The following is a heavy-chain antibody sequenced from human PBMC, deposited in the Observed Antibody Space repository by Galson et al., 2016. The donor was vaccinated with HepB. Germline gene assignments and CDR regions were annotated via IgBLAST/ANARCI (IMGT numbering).Heavy chain of an antibody. CDR2: ALYTGST. Sequence: SETLSLTCSLSGGSISTYYWTWIRQAPGRGLEWIGNALYTGSTNYNPSLKSRVTIPIDPSETQFSLNLSSATAADTAMYYCARDGGLAGLFGYWGQGILVTVSS. CDR3: ARDGGLAGLFGY. D-gene: IGHD6-13*01. V-gene: IGHV4-59*01. J-gene: IGHJ4*02. CDR1: GGSISTYY.